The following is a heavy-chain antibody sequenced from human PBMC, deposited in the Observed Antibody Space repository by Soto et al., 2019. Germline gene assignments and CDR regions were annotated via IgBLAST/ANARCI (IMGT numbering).Heavy chain of an antibody. CDR2: IYYSGST. CDR3: AIRGNWNYGEPAWFDP. D-gene: IGHD1-7*01. J-gene: IGHJ5*02. CDR1: GGSISSSSYY. V-gene: IGHV4-39*01. Sequence: PSETLSLTCTVSGGSISSSSYYWGWIRQPPGKGLEWIGSIYYSGSTYYNPYLKSRVTISVDTSKNQFSLKLSSVTAAETAVYYCAIRGNWNYGEPAWFDPWGQGTLVTVSS.